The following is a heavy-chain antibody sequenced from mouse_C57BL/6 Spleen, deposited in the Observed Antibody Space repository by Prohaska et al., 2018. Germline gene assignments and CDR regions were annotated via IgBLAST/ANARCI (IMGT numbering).Heavy chain of an antibody. CDR3: ARSGYYCSSLDY. CDR2: INPNNGGT. J-gene: IGHJ2*01. D-gene: IGHD1-1*01. V-gene: IGHV1-26*01. Sequence: GKRLEWIRDINPNNGGTSYNQKFKGKATLTVDKSSSTAYMELRSLTSEDSAVYSCARSGYYCSSLDYWGQGTTLSASS.